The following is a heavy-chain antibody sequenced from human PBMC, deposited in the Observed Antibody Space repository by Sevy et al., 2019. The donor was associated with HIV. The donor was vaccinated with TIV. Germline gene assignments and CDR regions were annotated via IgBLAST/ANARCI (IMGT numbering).Heavy chain of an antibody. CDR3: AREWAYCGGDCPDAFDI. CDR2: ISAYNGNT. Sequence: ASVKVSCKASGYTFTSYGISWVRQAPGQGLEWMGWISAYNGNTNYAQKLQGRVTMTTDTSTSTAYMELGRLRSDDTAVYYCAREWAYCGGDCPDAFDIWGQGTMVTVSS. D-gene: IGHD2-21*02. CDR1: GYTFTSYG. J-gene: IGHJ3*02. V-gene: IGHV1-18*04.